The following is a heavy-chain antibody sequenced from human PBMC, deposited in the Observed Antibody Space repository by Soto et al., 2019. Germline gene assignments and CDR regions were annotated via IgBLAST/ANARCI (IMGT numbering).Heavy chain of an antibody. D-gene: IGHD1-26*01. CDR3: ARDGGAATFDY. Sequence: SVKVSCKAFGGTFSSYAINWIRQAPGQGLEWMGGITPIFGTTTYAQRFQARVTITADESTSTAYMELSSLRSEDTALYYCARDGGAATFDYWGQGTLVTVSS. V-gene: IGHV1-69*13. J-gene: IGHJ4*02. CDR1: GGTFSSYA. CDR2: ITPIFGTT.